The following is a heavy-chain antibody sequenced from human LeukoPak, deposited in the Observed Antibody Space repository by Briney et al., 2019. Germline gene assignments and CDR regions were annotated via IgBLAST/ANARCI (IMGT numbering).Heavy chain of an antibody. J-gene: IGHJ5*02. CDR2: VSYSGST. CDR1: GDSISSYF. V-gene: IGHV4-59*08. D-gene: IGHD6-13*01. CDR3: ARRRAEGGSNGHYNWFDP. Sequence: SETLSLTCTVSGDSISSYFWNWIRQPPGKGLEWIGYVSYSGSTNYNPSFKSRVTISVDTSKTQSSLKLNSVTAADTAVYYCARRRAEGGSNGHYNWFDPWGQGTLVTVSS.